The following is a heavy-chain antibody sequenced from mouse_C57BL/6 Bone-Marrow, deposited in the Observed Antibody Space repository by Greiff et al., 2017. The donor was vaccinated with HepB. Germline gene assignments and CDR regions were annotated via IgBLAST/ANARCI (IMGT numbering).Heavy chain of an antibody. J-gene: IGHJ2*01. V-gene: IGHV1-75*01. Sequence: VQLQQSGPELVKPGASVKISCKASGYTFTDYYINWVKQRPGQGLEWIGWIFPGSGSTYYNEKFKGKATLTVDKSSSTAYIVLSSLTSEDSAVYFCARWDYYFDYWGQGTTLTVSS. CDR2: IFPGSGST. D-gene: IGHD4-1*01. CDR1: GYTFTDYY. CDR3: ARWDYYFDY.